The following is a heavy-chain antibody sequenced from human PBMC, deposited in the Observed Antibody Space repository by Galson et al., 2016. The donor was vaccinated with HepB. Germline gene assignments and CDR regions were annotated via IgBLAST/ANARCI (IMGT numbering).Heavy chain of an antibody. CDR1: GFIFSTHS. J-gene: IGHJ6*04. Sequence: SLRLSCAASGFIFSTHSMAWVRQAPGKGLEWVSLISSGSTYIYYADSVRGRFTISRDNAGNSLYLPMNTLRADDTAVYYCARASGGGYDWDYYYGMDVWGKGTTVTVSS. V-gene: IGHV3-21*01. CDR2: ISSGSTYI. CDR3: ARASGGGYDWDYYYGMDV. D-gene: IGHD5-12*01.